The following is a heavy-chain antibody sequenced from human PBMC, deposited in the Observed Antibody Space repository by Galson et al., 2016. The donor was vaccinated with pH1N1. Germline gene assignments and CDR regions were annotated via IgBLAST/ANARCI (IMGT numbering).Heavy chain of an antibody. J-gene: IGHJ4*02. Sequence: SLRLSCAASGFIFTDYGITWVRQAPGKGLEWVSNINGNGRYAYYGDSVKGRFTISRGNSKNTVYLQMNSLRDEDTALYYCAKDLARTWDFDHWGQGTLVTVSS. CDR1: GFIFTDYG. V-gene: IGHV3-23*01. D-gene: IGHD2-8*01. CDR2: INGNGRYA. CDR3: AKDLARTWDFDH.